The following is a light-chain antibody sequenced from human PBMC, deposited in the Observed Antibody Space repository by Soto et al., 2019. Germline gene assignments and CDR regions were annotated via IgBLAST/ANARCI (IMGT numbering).Light chain of an antibody. CDR2: VAS. J-gene: IGKJ1*01. CDR3: QESDSNYPMT. CDR1: QYISTY. Sequence: DIQISQSASSLSASVGDSLTITCRASQYISTYLNWYQQKPGKAPKLLIYVASNLQSGVPSRFSGSGSGTDFTLTISILQPEDIATYYCQESDSNYPMTFGQGTKVDIK. V-gene: IGKV1-39*01.